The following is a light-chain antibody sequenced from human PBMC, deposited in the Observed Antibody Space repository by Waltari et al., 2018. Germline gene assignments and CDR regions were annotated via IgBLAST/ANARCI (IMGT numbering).Light chain of an antibody. Sequence: EIVLTQSPATLSLSPGDRATLSCRASQNVVCYLAWFQQKPGQAPRLLIYHASNRATGLQARFSGSGSRTDFTLTISSLEPEDFAIYYCQQRSSWPLTFGGGTKVEI. J-gene: IGKJ4*01. CDR3: QQRSSWPLT. CDR1: QNVVCY. CDR2: HAS. V-gene: IGKV3-11*01.